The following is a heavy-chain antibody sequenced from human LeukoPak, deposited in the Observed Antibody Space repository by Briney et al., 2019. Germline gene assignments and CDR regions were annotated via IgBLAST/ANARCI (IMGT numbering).Heavy chain of an antibody. V-gene: IGHV4-61*02. CDR2: IYTSGNT. CDR1: GGSISSGGRY. Sequence: SETLSLTCTVSGGSISSGGRYWSWIRQPAGKGLEWIGRIYTSGNTNYNPSLKSRVTISADTSKNQFSLRLRSVTAADTAVYYCASALSSLGGYWGQGTLVTVSS. CDR3: ASALSSLGGY. J-gene: IGHJ4*02. D-gene: IGHD2-2*01.